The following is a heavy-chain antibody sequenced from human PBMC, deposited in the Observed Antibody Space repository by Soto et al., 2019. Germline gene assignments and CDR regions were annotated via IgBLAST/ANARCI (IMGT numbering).Heavy chain of an antibody. V-gene: IGHV3-33*01. J-gene: IGHJ6*02. D-gene: IGHD2-15*01. CDR3: ARGAVVAATIYYYYGVDV. CDR1: GFTFSSYG. Sequence: GGSLRLSCAASGFTFSSYGMHWVRQAPGKGLEWVAVIWYDGSNKYYADSVKGRFTISRDNSKNTLYLQMNSLRAEDTAVYYCARGAVVAATIYYYYGVDVWGQGTTVTVSS. CDR2: IWYDGSNK.